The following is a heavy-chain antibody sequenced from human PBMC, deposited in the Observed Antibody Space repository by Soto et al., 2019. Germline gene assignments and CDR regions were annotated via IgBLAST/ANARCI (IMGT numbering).Heavy chain of an antibody. CDR2: IIPIFGTA. V-gene: IGHV1-69*12. J-gene: IGHJ6*02. CDR3: PVALRVETAEEGYYYCGIDV. Sequence: QVQLVQCGAEVKKPGSSVKVSCMASGGTFSSYAISWVRQAPGQGLEWMGGIIPIFGTANYAQKFQGRVTIPADEYTSTAYMELSSLRSEDTAAYYCPVALRVETAEEGYYYCGIDVWSQGTTVTVSS. CDR1: GGTFSSYA. D-gene: IGHD5-12*01.